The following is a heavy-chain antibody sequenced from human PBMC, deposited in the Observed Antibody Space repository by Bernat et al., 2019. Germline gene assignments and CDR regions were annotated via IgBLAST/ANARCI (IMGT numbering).Heavy chain of an antibody. Sequence: QVQLVQSGAEVKKPGASVKVSCKASGYTFTSYAMHWVRQAPGQRLEWMGWINAGNGNTKYSQKFQGRVTITRDTSASTAYMELSSLRSEDTAVYYCARSPRTRYGDPNCDYWGQGTLVTVSS. D-gene: IGHD4-17*01. CDR2: INAGNGNT. CDR3: ARSPRTRYGDPNCDY. CDR1: GYTFTSYA. V-gene: IGHV1-3*01. J-gene: IGHJ4*02.